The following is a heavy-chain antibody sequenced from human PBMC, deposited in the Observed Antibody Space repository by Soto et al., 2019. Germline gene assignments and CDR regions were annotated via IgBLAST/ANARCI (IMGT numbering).Heavy chain of an antibody. CDR3: ARQRLVVPAAVTKNYYYYYGMDV. CDR2: IYYSGST. J-gene: IGHJ6*02. V-gene: IGHV4-59*01. CDR1: GGSISSYY. D-gene: IGHD2-2*01. Sequence: SETLSLTCTVSGGSISSYYWSWIRQPPGKGLEWIGYIYYSGSTNYNPSLKSRVTISVDTSKNQFSLKLSSVTAADTAVYYCARQRLVVPAAVTKNYYYYYGMDVWGQGTTVTVSS.